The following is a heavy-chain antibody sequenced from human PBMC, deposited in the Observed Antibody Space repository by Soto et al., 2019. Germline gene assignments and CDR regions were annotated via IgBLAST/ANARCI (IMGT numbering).Heavy chain of an antibody. J-gene: IGHJ5*02. CDR1: GFSFSSFA. V-gene: IGHV3-23*01. D-gene: IGHD2-21*01. CDR2: IRGTAT. CDR3: AKCAVLITTSGGWCYWFDP. Sequence: EVQLLESGGTLVQPGESLRLSCEVSGFSFSSFAMNWVRQAPGEGLEWVSSIRGTATSYADSVKGRFTISRDNSKNTVYLQMHTLRGEDTAVYYCAKCAVLITTSGGWCYWFDPWGQGTLVIVSS.